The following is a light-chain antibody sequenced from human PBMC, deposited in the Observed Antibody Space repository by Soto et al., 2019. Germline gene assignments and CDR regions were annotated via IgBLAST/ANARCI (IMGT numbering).Light chain of an antibody. CDR2: GAS. CDR1: QSVSSK. J-gene: IGKJ5*01. Sequence: EILLTQSPSTLALSPGERATLSCRASQSVSSKLAWYQQKPGQAPRLLIYGASTRATGIPASFSGSGSGTEFTLTISSLQSEDFAVYYCQQYNNWHPITFGQGTRLEIK. CDR3: QQYNNWHPIT. V-gene: IGKV3-15*01.